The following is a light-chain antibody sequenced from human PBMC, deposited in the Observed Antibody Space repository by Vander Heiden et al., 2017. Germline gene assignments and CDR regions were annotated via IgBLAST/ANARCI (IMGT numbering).Light chain of an antibody. CDR3: QLSYSTLIT. CDR1: QSITNN. CDR2: AAS. J-gene: IGKJ5*01. V-gene: IGKV1-39*01. Sequence: DIQMTQSPSSLSASVGDRVTITCRPSQSITNNLNWYQQKPGKAPDLLIYAASRLQSGVPSRFSGSGSGTEFALTISSLQPEDFATYYCQLSYSTLITFGQGTRLE.